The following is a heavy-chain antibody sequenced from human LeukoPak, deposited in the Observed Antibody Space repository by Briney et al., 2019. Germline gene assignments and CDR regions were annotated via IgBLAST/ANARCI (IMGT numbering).Heavy chain of an antibody. CDR1: GGSISNYY. CDR2: IYYSGST. J-gene: IGHJ4*02. D-gene: IGHD7-27*01. Sequence: SETLSLTCTVSGGSISNYYGSWIRQPPGKGLEWIGYIYYSGSTNYNPSLKSRVTISADTSKNQFSLKLISVTAADTAVYYCASRKLGNDYWGQGTLVTVSS. CDR3: ASRKLGNDY. V-gene: IGHV4-59*01.